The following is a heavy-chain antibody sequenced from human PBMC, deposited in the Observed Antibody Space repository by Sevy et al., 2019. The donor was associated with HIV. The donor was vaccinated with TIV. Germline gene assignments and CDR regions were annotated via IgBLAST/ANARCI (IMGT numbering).Heavy chain of an antibody. CDR3: ARDGGCSSTSCYTRYYYYGMDV. J-gene: IGHJ6*02. CDR2: IYYSGSN. Sequence: SETLSLTCTVSGGSISSGGYYWSWIRQHPGKGLEWIGYIYYSGSNYYNPSLKSRVTISVDTSKNQFSLKLSSVTAADTAVYYCARDGGCSSTSCYTRYYYYGMDVWGQGTTVTVSS. CDR1: GGSISSGGYY. V-gene: IGHV4-31*03. D-gene: IGHD2-2*02.